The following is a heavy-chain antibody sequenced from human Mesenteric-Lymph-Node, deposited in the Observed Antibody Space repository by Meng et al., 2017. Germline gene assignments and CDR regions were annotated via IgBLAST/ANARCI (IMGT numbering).Heavy chain of an antibody. CDR1: GFPVSNYY. CDR3: ASGREAR. J-gene: IGHJ4*02. Sequence: GESLKISCAASGFPVSNYYMNWVRQAPGKGLEWVAVIWYDGSNKYYADSVKGRFTISRDNSKNTLYLQMNSLRAEDTAVYYCASGREARWGQGTLVTVSS. CDR2: IWYDGSNK. V-gene: IGHV3-33*08.